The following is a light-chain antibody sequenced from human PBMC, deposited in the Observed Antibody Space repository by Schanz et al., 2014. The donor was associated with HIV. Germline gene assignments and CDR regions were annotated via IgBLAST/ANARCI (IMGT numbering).Light chain of an antibody. CDR1: QSVSSSY. CDR3: QQYAFWPIT. J-gene: IGKJ5*01. CDR2: DTS. Sequence: EIVLTQSPGTLSLSPGERATLSCRASQSVSSSYLAWYQQKPGQAPRLLIYDTSARATGLSARFRGSGSGTEFTVTISSLRSEDFAVYYCQQYAFWPITFGQGTRLEI. V-gene: IGKV3-20*01.